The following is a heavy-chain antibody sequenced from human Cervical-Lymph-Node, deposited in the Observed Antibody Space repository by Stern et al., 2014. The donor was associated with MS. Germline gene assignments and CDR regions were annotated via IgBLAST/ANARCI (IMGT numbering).Heavy chain of an antibody. CDR1: GYSFTGYD. Sequence: QVQLVQSGAELKKPGASVKVSCKASGYSFTGYDLHWVRQAPGQGLEWMGRINPKRGGTNYEQKFEGRVTMTRDTSINTAYMELSSLRADDTAVYYCATVGTSDYWGQGTLVTVSS. CDR2: INPKRGGT. J-gene: IGHJ4*02. V-gene: IGHV1-2*06. CDR3: ATVGTSDY.